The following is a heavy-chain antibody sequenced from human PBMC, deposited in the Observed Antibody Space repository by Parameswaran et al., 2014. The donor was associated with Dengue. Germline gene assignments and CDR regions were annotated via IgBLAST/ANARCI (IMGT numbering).Heavy chain of an antibody. CDR1: GGTFSSYA. V-gene: IGHV1-69*13. D-gene: IGHD4-17*01. CDR3: ASYQHYGDYGILDY. Sequence: PGASVKVSCKASGGTFSSYAISWVRQAPGQGLEWMGGIIPIFGTANYAQKFQGRVTITADESTSTAYMELSSLRSEDTAVYYCASYQHYGDYGILDYWGQGTLVTVSS. CDR2: IIPIFGTA. J-gene: IGHJ4*02.